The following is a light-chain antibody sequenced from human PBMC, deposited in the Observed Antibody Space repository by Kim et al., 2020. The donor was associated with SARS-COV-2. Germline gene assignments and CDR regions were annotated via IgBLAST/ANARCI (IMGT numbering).Light chain of an antibody. Sequence: SYELTQPPSVSVAPGKTARITCGGNNIGSKSVHWYQQKPGQAPVLVIYYDSDRPSGIPERFSGSNSGNTATLTISRVEAGDEADYYCQAWGSSSDHPYV. J-gene: IGLJ1*01. CDR1: NIGSKS. CDR3: QAWGSSSDHPYV. CDR2: YDS. V-gene: IGLV3-21*04.